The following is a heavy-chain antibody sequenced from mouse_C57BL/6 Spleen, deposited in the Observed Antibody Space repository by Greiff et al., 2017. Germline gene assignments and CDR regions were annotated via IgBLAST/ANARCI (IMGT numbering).Heavy chain of an antibody. CDR3: ARRELAYYFDY. CDR1: GYSFTGYY. J-gene: IGHJ2*01. D-gene: IGHD4-1*01. CDR2: INPSTGGT. Sequence: VQLKESGPELVKPGASVKISCKASGYSFTGYYMNWVKQSPEKSLEWIGEINPSTGGTTYNQKFKAKATLTVDKSSSTAYMQLKSLTSEDSAVYYCARRELAYYFDYWGQGTTLTVSS. V-gene: IGHV1-42*01.